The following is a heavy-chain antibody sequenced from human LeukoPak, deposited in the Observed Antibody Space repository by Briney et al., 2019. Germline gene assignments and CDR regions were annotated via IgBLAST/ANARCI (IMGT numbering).Heavy chain of an antibody. Sequence: ASVKVSCKASGYTFTGYYMHWVRQAPGQGLEWMGWINPNSGGTNYAQKFQGRVTMTRDTSTSTAYMELRSLRSDDTAVYYCARGGEDIVVVVAAMRFDYWGQGTLDTVSS. J-gene: IGHJ4*02. CDR2: INPNSGGT. V-gene: IGHV1-2*02. CDR3: ARGGEDIVVVVAAMRFDY. D-gene: IGHD2-15*01. CDR1: GYTFTGYY.